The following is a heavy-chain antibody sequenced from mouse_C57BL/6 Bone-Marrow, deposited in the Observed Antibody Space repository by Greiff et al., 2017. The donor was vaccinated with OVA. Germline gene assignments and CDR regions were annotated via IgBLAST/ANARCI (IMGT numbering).Heavy chain of an antibody. Sequence: VKLMESGAELVKPGASVKISCKASGYAFSSYWMNWVKQRPGKGLEWIGQIYPGDGDTNYNGKFKGKATLTADKSSSTAYMQLSSLTSEDSAVYFCARQVIYYDYDGFAYWGQGTLVTVSA. CDR2: IYPGDGDT. CDR3: ARQVIYYDYDGFAY. J-gene: IGHJ3*01. V-gene: IGHV1-80*01. CDR1: GYAFSSYW. D-gene: IGHD2-4*01.